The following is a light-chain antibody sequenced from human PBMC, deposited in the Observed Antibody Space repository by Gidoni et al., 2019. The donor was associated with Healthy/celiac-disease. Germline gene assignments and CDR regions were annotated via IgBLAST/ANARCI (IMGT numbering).Light chain of an antibody. CDR3: QQYYSTPLT. Sequence: DIVMTQSPDSLAVSLGARATINCKSSQSVLYSSNNKNYLAWYKQKPGQPPKLLIFWASTRESGVPDRFSGSGSGTDFTLTISSLQAEDVAVYYCQQYYSTPLTFGPGTKVDIK. V-gene: IGKV4-1*01. J-gene: IGKJ3*01. CDR1: QSVLYSSNNKNY. CDR2: WAS.